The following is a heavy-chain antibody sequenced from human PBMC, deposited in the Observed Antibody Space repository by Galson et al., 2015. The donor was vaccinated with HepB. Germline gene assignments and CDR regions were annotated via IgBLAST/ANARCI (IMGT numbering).Heavy chain of an antibody. Sequence: LRLSCAASGFIFSSFDMNWDRQAPGKGLEWRSYISVSSSVVYYADSGKGRFTISRDNAMKPLYVQMGSLRADDTAVYYCVRRIDTWGQGTLVTVSS. CDR2: ISVSSSVV. CDR3: VRRIDT. J-gene: IGHJ5*02. D-gene: IGHD2-15*01. V-gene: IGHV3-48*01. CDR1: GFIFSSFD.